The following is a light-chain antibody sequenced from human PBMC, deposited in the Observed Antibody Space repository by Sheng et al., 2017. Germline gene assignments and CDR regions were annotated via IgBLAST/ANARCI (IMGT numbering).Light chain of an antibody. V-gene: IGLV2-14*01. CDR1: SSDVGGYNF. CDR3: SSYTSSSTVV. J-gene: IGLJ2*01. CDR2: DVS. Sequence: QSALTQPASVSGSPGQSIIISCTGTSSDVGGYNFVSWYQQHPDKAPKLMIYDVSNRPSGVSNRFSGSKSGNTASLTISGLQAEDEADYYCSSYTSSSTVVFGGGTKLTVI.